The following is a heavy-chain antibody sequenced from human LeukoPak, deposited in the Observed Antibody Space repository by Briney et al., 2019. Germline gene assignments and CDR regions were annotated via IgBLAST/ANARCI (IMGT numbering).Heavy chain of an antibody. CDR3: ARARNYYDSSGYYLFDY. CDR2: ISSSSSYI. Sequence: PGRSLRLSCAASGFTFSSYSMNWVRQAPGKGLEWVSSISSSSSYIYYADSVKGRFTISRDNAKNSLYLQMNSLRAEDTAVYYCARARNYYDSSGYYLFDYWGQGTLVTVSS. D-gene: IGHD3-22*01. J-gene: IGHJ4*02. CDR1: GFTFSSYS. V-gene: IGHV3-21*01.